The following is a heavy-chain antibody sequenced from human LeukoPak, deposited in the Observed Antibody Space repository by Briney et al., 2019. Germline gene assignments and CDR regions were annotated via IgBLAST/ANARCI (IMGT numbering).Heavy chain of an antibody. CDR3: ARDLFGVVITKDY. V-gene: IGHV1-2*06. Sequence: GASVKVSCKASGYTFTGYYMHWVRQAPGQGLEWMGRINPNSGGTNYAQKFQGRVTMTRDTSISTAYMELSRLRSDDTAVYYCARDLFGVVITKDYWGQETLVTVSS. CDR2: INPNSGGT. CDR1: GYTFTGYY. D-gene: IGHD3-3*01. J-gene: IGHJ4*02.